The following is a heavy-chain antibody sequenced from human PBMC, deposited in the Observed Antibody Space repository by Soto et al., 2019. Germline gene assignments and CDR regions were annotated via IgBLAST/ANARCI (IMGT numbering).Heavy chain of an antibody. V-gene: IGHV4-59*08. CDR1: GGSISSYY. CDR3: ARRNRYCSGGSCYHNHDY. Sequence: QVQLQESGPGLVKPSETLSLTCTVPGGSISSYYWSWIRQPPGKGLEWIGYIDYSGSTNYNPSLKSRVTISVDTSKNQFSLKLRSVTAADTAVYYCARRNRYCSGGSCYHNHDYWGQGTLVTVSS. J-gene: IGHJ4*02. CDR2: IDYSGST. D-gene: IGHD2-15*01.